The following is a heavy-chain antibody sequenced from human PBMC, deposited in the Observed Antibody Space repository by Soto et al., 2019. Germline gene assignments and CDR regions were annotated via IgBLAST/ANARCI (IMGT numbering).Heavy chain of an antibody. CDR3: AKDMYHGSGSYAFDI. CDR1: GFTFDDYT. CDR2: ISWDGGST. Sequence: GGSLRLSCAASGFTFDDYTMHWVRQAPGKGLEWVSLISWDGGSTYCANSLKGRFTITRDNSKNSLYLQMNSLRTEDSALYYCAKDMYHGSGSYAFDIWGQGTMVTVSS. D-gene: IGHD3-10*01. V-gene: IGHV3-43*01. J-gene: IGHJ3*02.